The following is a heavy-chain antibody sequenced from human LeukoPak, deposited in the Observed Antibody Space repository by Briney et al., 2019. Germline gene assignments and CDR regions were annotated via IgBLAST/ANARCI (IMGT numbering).Heavy chain of an antibody. Sequence: SETLSLTCTVSGGSISSGSYYWSWIRQPAGKGLEWIGRIYTSGSTNYNPSLKSRVTISVDTSKDQSSLKLSSVTAADTAVYYCARARQYQLHPYWYFDLWGRGTLVTVSS. D-gene: IGHD2-2*01. CDR3: ARARQYQLHPYWYFDL. V-gene: IGHV4-61*02. CDR2: IYTSGST. J-gene: IGHJ2*01. CDR1: GGSISSGSYY.